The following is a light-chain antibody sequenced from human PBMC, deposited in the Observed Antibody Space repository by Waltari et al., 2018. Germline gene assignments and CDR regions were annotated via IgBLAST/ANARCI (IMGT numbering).Light chain of an antibody. J-gene: IGLJ2*01. CDR2: DVS. CDR1: SSDVGVYSF. CDR3: SSYTSSSVV. Sequence: QSALTQPASLSGSPGQSITISCPGISSDVGVYSFVSWYQQPPGKAPELLIYDVSNRPSGVSNRFSGSNSGDTASLTISGLQAEDEADYFCSSYTSSSVVFGGGTKLTVL. V-gene: IGLV2-14*03.